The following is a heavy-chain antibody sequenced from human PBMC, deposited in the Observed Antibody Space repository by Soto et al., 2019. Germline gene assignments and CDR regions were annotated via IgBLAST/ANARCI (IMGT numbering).Heavy chain of an antibody. J-gene: IGHJ6*02. CDR2: ISSRSDI. Sequence: PGGSLRLSCVVSGFIFSNYSINWVRQAPGRGLEWVSSISSRSDIYYAESVKGRFTISTDNAKNSVSLQMKSLRAEDTAVYYCAREYTAWPLAYGLDVWGQGTTVTVSS. D-gene: IGHD2-2*02. CDR3: AREYTAWPLAYGLDV. CDR1: GFIFSNYS. V-gene: IGHV3-21*01.